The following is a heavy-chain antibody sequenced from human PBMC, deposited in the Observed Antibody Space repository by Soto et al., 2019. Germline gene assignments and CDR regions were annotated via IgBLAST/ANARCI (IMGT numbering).Heavy chain of an antibody. CDR2: IYYSGST. CDR1: GGSISSYY. Sequence: PSETLFLTCTASGGSISSYYWSWIRQPPGKGLEWIGYIYYSGSTNYNPSLKSRVTISVDTSKNQFSLKLSSVTAADTAVYYCARRYGGNLDYWGQGTLVTVSS. V-gene: IGHV4-59*08. D-gene: IGHD1-26*01. CDR3: ARRYGGNLDY. J-gene: IGHJ4*02.